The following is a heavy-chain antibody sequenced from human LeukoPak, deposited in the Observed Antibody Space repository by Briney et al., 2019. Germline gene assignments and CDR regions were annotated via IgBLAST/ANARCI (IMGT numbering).Heavy chain of an antibody. D-gene: IGHD5-18*01. CDR3: ATASEDTAMVTDFDY. CDR1: GYTFTGYY. V-gene: IGHV1-18*04. Sequence: ASVKVSCKASGYTFTGYYMHWVRQAPGQGLEWMGWISAYNGNTNYAQKLQGRVTMTTDTSTSTAYMELRSLRSDDTAVYYCATASEDTAMVTDFDYWGQGTLVTVSS. CDR2: ISAYNGNT. J-gene: IGHJ4*02.